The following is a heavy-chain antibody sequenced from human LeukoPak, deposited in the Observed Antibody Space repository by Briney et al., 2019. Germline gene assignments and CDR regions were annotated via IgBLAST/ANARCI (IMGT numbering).Heavy chain of an antibody. V-gene: IGHV3-30*02. CDR3: AKGGSPSHNWFNS. Sequence: PGGSLRLSCAASGFTFRDYGMHWVRQAPGKGLEGVACMRNDGSYKYYPDSVKGRFTISRDNSRNALFLQMNSLRAEDTAVYYCAKGGSPSHNWFNSWGQGTLVTVSS. CDR2: MRNDGSYK. CDR1: GFTFRDYG. D-gene: IGHD2-15*01. J-gene: IGHJ5*01.